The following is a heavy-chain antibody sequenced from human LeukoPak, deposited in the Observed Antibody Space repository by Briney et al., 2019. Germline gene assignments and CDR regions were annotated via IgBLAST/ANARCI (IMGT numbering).Heavy chain of an antibody. CDR3: AKYVCGGDCYDYFDC. CDR2: IRSSGHNT. D-gene: IGHD2-21*02. J-gene: IGHJ4*02. CDR1: GFTFSNYA. Sequence: GGSLRLSCAASGFTFSNYAMSWVRQAPGKGLEWVSGIRSSGHNTYYEDSVKGRFTISRDNSKNMLCLQMNSLRAEDTAVYYCAKYVCGGDCYDYFDCWGQGTLVTVSS. V-gene: IGHV3-23*01.